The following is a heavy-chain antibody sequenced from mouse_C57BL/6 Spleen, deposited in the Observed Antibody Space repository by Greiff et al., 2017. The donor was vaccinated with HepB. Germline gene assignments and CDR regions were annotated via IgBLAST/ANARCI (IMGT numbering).Heavy chain of an antibody. J-gene: IGHJ3*01. Sequence: EVQLQQSGPELVRPGASVKLSCTASGFNIKDDYMHWVKQRPEQGLEWIGWIDPENGDTEYASKFQGKATITADTSSNTAYLQLSSLTSEDTAVYYCTPYYYGSSYWFAYWGQGTLVTVSA. V-gene: IGHV14-4*01. CDR2: IDPENGDT. CDR1: GFNIKDDY. D-gene: IGHD1-1*01. CDR3: TPYYYGSSYWFAY.